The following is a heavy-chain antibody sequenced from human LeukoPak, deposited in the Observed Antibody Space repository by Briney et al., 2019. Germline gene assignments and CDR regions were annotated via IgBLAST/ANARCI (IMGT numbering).Heavy chain of an antibody. D-gene: IGHD3-22*01. Sequence: SVKVSCKASGFTFTSSAVQWVRQARGQRLEWIGWIVVGSGNTNYAQKFQERVTITRDMSTSTAYMELSSLRSEDTAVYYCAANLPYYYDSSGYYFDYWGQGTLVAVSS. CDR2: IVVGSGNT. J-gene: IGHJ4*02. CDR3: AANLPYYYDSSGYYFDY. V-gene: IGHV1-58*01. CDR1: GFTFTSSA.